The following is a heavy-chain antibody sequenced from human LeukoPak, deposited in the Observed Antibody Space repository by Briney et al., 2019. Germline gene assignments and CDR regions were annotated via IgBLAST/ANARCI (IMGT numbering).Heavy chain of an antibody. CDR2: IIPIFGTA. V-gene: IGHV1-69*13. J-gene: IGHJ6*02. Sequence: SVKVSCKASGGTFSSYAISWVRQAPGQGLEWMGGIIPIFGTANYAQKFQGRVTITADESTSTAYMELSSLRSEDTAVYYCARAYSVEQWLANYYYYSMDVWGQGTTVTVSS. D-gene: IGHD6-19*01. CDR3: ARAYSVEQWLANYYYYSMDV. CDR1: GGTFSSYA.